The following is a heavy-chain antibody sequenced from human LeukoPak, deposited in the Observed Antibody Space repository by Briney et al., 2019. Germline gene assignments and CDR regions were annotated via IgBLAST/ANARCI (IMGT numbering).Heavy chain of an antibody. CDR3: AKDQEAAAGTIGWFDL. CDR2: IIGSGGST. J-gene: IGHJ5*02. CDR1: GFTFSSYA. Sequence: PGGSXXLSCAASGFTFSSYAMSWVRQARGKGLEWVSAIIGSGGSTYYADSVKGRFTIYRDNSKKTVYLQMKRLRAEDTAVYYCAKDQEAAAGTIGWFDLWGQGTLVTVSS. D-gene: IGHD6-13*01. V-gene: IGHV3-23*01.